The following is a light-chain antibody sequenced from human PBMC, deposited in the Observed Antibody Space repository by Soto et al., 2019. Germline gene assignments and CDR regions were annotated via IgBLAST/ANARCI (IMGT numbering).Light chain of an antibody. CDR3: QQYGSSPT. CDR1: QSVSSTY. CDR2: GAS. Sequence: EIVLTQSPGTLSLSPGERATLSCRASQSVSSTYLAWYQQKPGQAPRLLIYGASSRATGVPDRFSGSGSGTGFTLTISRLEPVDFAVYYCQQYGSSPTFGQGTQLEIK. J-gene: IGKJ2*01. V-gene: IGKV3-20*01.